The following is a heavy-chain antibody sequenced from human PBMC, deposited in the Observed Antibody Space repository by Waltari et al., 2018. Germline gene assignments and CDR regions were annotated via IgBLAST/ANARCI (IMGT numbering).Heavy chain of an antibody. CDR3: AVCVVDPRIYYYYYMDV. CDR1: GGTFSSYA. V-gene: IGHV1-69*14. J-gene: IGHJ6*03. CDR2: IIPIFGTA. D-gene: IGHD2-21*01. Sequence: QVQLVQSGAEVKKPGSSVKVSCKASGGTFSSYAISWVRQAPGQGLEWMGGIIPIFGTANYAQKFQGRVTITADKSTSTAYMELSSLRSEDTAVYYCAVCVVDPRIYYYYYMDVWGKGTTVTVSS.